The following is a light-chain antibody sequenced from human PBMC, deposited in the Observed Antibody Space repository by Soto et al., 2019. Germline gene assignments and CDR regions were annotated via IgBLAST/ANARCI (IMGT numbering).Light chain of an antibody. CDR1: QTINSW. J-gene: IGKJ1*01. V-gene: IGKV1-5*01. Sequence: DIQVTQSPSTLSASVGDRVTITCRASQTINSWLAWYQQKPGKAPKVLIFDASSLKTGVPSRFSGSGSGTEFTLTISSLQPDDFATYYCQQYNSHPWTFGQGTKVDI. CDR2: DAS. CDR3: QQYNSHPWT.